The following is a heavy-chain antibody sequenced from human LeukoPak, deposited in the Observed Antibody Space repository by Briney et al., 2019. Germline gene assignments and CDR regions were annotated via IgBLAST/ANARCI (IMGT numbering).Heavy chain of an antibody. Sequence: GGSLRLSCAASGFTFSTSWMGWVRQVPGKGLEWVANIKKDGSETYYVDSVKGRFTISRDNAKNSLYLQMNSLRAEDTAMYYCARGRYSGTTYYFDYWGQGTLVTVSS. CDR1: GFTFSTSW. D-gene: IGHD5-12*01. CDR2: IKKDGSET. CDR3: ARGRYSGTTYYFDY. V-gene: IGHV3-7*03. J-gene: IGHJ4*02.